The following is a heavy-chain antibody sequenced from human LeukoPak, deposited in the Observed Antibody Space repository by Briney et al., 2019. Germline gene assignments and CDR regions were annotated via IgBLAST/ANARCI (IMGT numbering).Heavy chain of an antibody. Sequence: QTGGSQRLSCAASGFTFSSYEMNWVRQAPGKGLEWVSYISSSGSTIYYADSVKGRFTISRDNAKNSLYLQMNSLRAEDTAVYYCARELRIVVGAIDYYGMDVWGQGTTVTVSS. J-gene: IGHJ6*02. D-gene: IGHD1-26*01. CDR1: GFTFSSYE. CDR3: ARELRIVVGAIDYYGMDV. V-gene: IGHV3-48*03. CDR2: ISSSGSTI.